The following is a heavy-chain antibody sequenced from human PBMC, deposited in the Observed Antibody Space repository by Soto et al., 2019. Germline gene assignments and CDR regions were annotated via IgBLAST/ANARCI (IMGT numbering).Heavy chain of an antibody. CDR1: GGSISSGGYY. CDR3: ARSAWDIVPVYYYYMDV. Sequence: PSETLSLTCTVSGGSISSGGYYWTWIRQHPGKGLEWIGYIYYSESTNYNPSLKSRVTISIDTSKNQFSLKLSSVTAADTAVYYCARSAWDIVPVYYYYMDVWGKGTTVTVSS. J-gene: IGHJ6*03. CDR2: IYYSEST. V-gene: IGHV4-31*03. D-gene: IGHD5-12*01.